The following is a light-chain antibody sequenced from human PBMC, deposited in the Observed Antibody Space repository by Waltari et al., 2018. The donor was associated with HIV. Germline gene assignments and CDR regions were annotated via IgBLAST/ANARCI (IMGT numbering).Light chain of an antibody. V-gene: IGLV3-21*02. Sequence: SYVLTQPPSVSVAPGQTASIPCGGNNIGSLPWYQQKPGQAPVMVVYDNSGRPSGIPERFSGSNSGNTATLTISGVEAGDEADYYCQVWDSNADHLVVFGGGTKLTV. CDR2: DNS. CDR1: NIGS. CDR3: QVWDSNADHLVV. J-gene: IGLJ2*01.